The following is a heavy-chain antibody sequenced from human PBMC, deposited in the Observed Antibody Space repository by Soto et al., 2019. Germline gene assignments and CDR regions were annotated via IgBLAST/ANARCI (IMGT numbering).Heavy chain of an antibody. V-gene: IGHV1-46*03. J-gene: IGHJ4*02. D-gene: IGHD6-13*01. CDR3: ARGGLRVRPSSSWYLGY. Sequence: GASVKVSCKPSEYTFTSYNMHWVRQAPRQGLEWMGIINPSGGSTSYAQKFQGRVTMTRDTSTSTVYMELSSLRSEDTAVYYCARGGLRVRPSSSWYLGYWGQGTLVTVSS. CDR2: INPSGGST. CDR1: EYTFTSYN.